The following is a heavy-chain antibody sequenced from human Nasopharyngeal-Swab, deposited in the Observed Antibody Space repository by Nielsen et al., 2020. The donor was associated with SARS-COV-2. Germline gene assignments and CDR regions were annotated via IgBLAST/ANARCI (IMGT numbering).Heavy chain of an antibody. CDR2: INAGDGSP. CDR3: ARVSSDQWLEYYFDY. V-gene: IGHV1-3*01. CDR1: GYTFTSYA. Sequence: ASVKVSCKASGYTFTSYAMHWVRQAPGQSLVWMGWINAGDGSPRYSQNFQGRITITRDTSATTAYMELSSLRSEDTAVYYCARVSSDQWLEYYFDYWGQGTLVTVSS. J-gene: IGHJ4*02. D-gene: IGHD6-19*01.